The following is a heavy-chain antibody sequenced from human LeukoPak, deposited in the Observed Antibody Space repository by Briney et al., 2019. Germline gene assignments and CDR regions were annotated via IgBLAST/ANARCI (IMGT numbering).Heavy chain of an antibody. V-gene: IGHV3-9*01. D-gene: IGHD6-19*01. CDR3: AKDRKAVAGTSNHFDY. Sequence: GGSLSLSCAASGFTFGDYAMHWVRQPPGKGLEWVSGISWNRAGIGYADSVKGRFTISRDNAKNSLYLQMNSLRAEDTALYYCAKDRKAVAGTSNHFDYWGQGTLVIVSS. CDR2: ISWNRAGI. CDR1: GFTFGDYA. J-gene: IGHJ4*02.